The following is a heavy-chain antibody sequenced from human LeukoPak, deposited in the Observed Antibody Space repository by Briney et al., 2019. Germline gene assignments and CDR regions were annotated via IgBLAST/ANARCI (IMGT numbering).Heavy chain of an antibody. Sequence: SETLSLTCAVYGGSFSGYYWSWIRQPPGKGLEWIGEINHSGSTNYNPSLKSRATISVDTSKNQFSLKLSSVTAADTAVYYCATVAGGGYDAPYYFDYWGQGTLVTVSS. CDR2: INHSGST. D-gene: IGHD5-12*01. CDR3: ATVAGGGYDAPYYFDY. J-gene: IGHJ4*02. CDR1: GGSFSGYY. V-gene: IGHV4-34*01.